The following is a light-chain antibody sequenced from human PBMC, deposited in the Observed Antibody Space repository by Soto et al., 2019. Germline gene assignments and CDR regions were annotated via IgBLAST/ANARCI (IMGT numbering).Light chain of an antibody. J-gene: IGKJ3*01. CDR2: KAS. Sequence: DIQMTQSPSTLSASVGDRVTITCRASQNINDWLAWYQQKPGKAPRLLIYKASTLESRVQSRFSGSGFGTEFTLTISSLQPDDFATYNCQQYNTCSSTSGPGAKVDI. V-gene: IGKV1-5*03. CDR1: QNINDW. CDR3: QQYNTCSST.